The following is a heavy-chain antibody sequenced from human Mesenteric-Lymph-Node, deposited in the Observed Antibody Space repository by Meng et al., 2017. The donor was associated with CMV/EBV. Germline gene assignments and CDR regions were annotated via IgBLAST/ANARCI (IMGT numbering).Heavy chain of an antibody. V-gene: IGHV3-21*01. D-gene: IGHD3-9*01. CDR3: AKDTLDRNWFYDYHGMDV. CDR1: GINLSIYT. Sequence: GGSLRLSCAGSGINLSIYTLSWVRQAPGKGLEWVASISSSTLETIYADLVKGRFAISRDNAENSVFLQMNSLRAEDSAIYFCAKDTLDRNWFYDYHGMDVWGQGTTVTVSS. J-gene: IGHJ6*02. CDR2: ISSSTLET.